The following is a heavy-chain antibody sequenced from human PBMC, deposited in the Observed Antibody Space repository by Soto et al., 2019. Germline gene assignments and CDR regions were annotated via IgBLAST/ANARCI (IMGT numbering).Heavy chain of an antibody. Sequence: PSETLSLTCTVSGGSISSGGYYWSWIRQHPGKGLEWIGYIYYSGSTYYNPSLKSRVTISVDTSKNQFSLKLSSVTAADTAVYYCAREPYCSSTSCRNWFDPWGQGTLVTVSS. D-gene: IGHD2-2*01. J-gene: IGHJ5*02. CDR2: IYYSGST. V-gene: IGHV4-31*03. CDR1: GGSISSGGYY. CDR3: AREPYCSSTSCRNWFDP.